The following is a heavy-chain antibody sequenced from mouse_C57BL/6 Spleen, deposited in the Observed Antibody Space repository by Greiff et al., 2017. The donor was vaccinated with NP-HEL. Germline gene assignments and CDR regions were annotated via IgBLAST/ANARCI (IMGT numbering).Heavy chain of an antibody. Sequence: DVKLQESGPGMVKPSQSLSLTCTVTGYSITSGYDWHWIRHFPGNKLEWMGYISYSGSTNYNPSLKSRISITHDTSKNHFFLKLNSVTTEDTATYYCARDDSYYYGSSYWYFDVWGTGTTVTVSS. D-gene: IGHD1-1*01. CDR1: GYSITSGYD. CDR2: ISYSGST. V-gene: IGHV3-1*01. J-gene: IGHJ1*03. CDR3: ARDDSYYYGSSYWYFDV.